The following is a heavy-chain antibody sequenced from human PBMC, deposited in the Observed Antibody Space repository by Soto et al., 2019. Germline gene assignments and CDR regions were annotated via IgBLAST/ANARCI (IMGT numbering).Heavy chain of an antibody. CDR3: ARRGAARDYYHGMHV. J-gene: IGHJ6*02. Sequence: SETLSLTCTVSGGSISSSSYYWGWIRQPPGKGLEWVGSIYYSGSTYYNPSLKSRLTISVDTSKNQFSLRLSSVTAADTAVYYCARRGAARDYYHGMHVWGQGTMVTVSS. V-gene: IGHV4-39*01. D-gene: IGHD6-25*01. CDR1: GGSISSSSYY. CDR2: IYYSGST.